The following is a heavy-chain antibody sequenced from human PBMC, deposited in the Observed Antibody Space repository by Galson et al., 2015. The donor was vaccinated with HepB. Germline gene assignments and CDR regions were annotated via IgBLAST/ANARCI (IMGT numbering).Heavy chain of an antibody. CDR1: GYSFTSYW. J-gene: IGHJ4*02. V-gene: IGHV5-51*01. Sequence: QSGAEVKKPGESLKISCKGSGYSFTSYWIGWVRQMPGKGLEWMGIIYPGDSDTRYSPSFQGQVTISADKSISTAYLQWSSLKASDTAMYYCARTDDAGYYDFWSGYYYFDYWGQGTLVTVSS. CDR2: IYPGDSDT. D-gene: IGHD3-3*01. CDR3: ARTDDAGYYDFWSGYYYFDY.